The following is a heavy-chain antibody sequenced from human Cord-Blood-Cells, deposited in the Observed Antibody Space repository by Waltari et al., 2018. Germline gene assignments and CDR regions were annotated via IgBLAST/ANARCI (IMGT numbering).Heavy chain of an antibody. J-gene: IGHJ4*02. CDR2: ISGSGGST. CDR1: GFTFSSYA. Sequence: EVQLLESGGGLVQPGGSLRLSSAASGFTFSSYAMSWVRQAPGKGLEWVAAISGSGGSTYYADSVKGRFTISRDNSKNTLYLQMNSLRAEDTAVYYCANFEYSSSSDYWGQGTLVTVSS. CDR3: ANFEYSSSSDY. V-gene: IGHV3-23*01. D-gene: IGHD6-6*01.